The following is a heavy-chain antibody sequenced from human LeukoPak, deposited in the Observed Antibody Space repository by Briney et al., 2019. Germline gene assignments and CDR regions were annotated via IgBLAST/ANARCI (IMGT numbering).Heavy chain of an antibody. J-gene: IGHJ4*02. CDR3: AKDASSIAAAGTELDY. CDR1: GLTFDDYA. D-gene: IGHD6-13*01. Sequence: PGGSLRLSCAASGLTFDDYAMHWVRQAPGKGLEWVSGISWNSGSIGYADSVKGRFTISRDNAKNSLYLQMNSLRAEDTALYYCAKDASSIAAAGTELDYWGQGTLVTVSS. V-gene: IGHV3-9*01. CDR2: ISWNSGSI.